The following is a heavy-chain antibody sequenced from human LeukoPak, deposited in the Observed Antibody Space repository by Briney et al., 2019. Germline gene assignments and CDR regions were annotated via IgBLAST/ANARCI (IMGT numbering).Heavy chain of an antibody. CDR3: ATPLWFGELLGLGY. CDR2: TNPNSGDT. V-gene: IGHV1-2*02. D-gene: IGHD3-10*01. J-gene: IGHJ4*02. CDR1: GYTFTDFY. Sequence: ASVKVSCKASGYTFTDFYIHWVRQAPGQGREWMGWTNPNSGDTKYSHTFQGRVTMTRDTSISSAYMELSSLRFDDTAMYFCATPLWFGELLGLGYWGQGTLVTVSS.